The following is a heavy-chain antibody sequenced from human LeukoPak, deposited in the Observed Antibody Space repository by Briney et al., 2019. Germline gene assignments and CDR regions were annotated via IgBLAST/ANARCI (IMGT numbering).Heavy chain of an antibody. J-gene: IGHJ6*03. CDR1: GGSISSYY. Sequence: SETLPLTCTVSGGSISSYYWSWIRQPPGKGLEWIGYIYDSGASNYNPSLMSRATISVDTSKNQFSLKLSSVTAADTAVYYCARGGYCSSTTCYKVFYYVDVWGKGTTVTVS. V-gene: IGHV4-4*09. CDR2: IYDSGAS. D-gene: IGHD2-2*02. CDR3: ARGGYCSSTTCYKVFYYVDV.